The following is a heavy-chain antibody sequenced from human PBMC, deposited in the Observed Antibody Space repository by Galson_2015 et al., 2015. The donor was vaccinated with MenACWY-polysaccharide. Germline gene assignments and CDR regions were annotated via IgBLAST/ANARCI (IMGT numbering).Heavy chain of an antibody. CDR3: AKDTLHAAGTANDY. CDR2: IVGSGANT. Sequence: SLRLSCAASGFTFSSSVMSWVRQAPGKGLEWVAVIVGSGANTYYTDSVKGRFIISRDNSKNTVYLQMNSLRAEDTALYYCAKDTLHAAGTANDYWGQGTLVTVSS. J-gene: IGHJ4*02. V-gene: IGHV3-23*01. CDR1: GFTFSSSV. D-gene: IGHD6-13*01.